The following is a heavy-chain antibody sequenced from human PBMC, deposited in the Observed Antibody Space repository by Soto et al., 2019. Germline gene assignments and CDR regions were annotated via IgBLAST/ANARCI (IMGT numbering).Heavy chain of an antibody. D-gene: IGHD4-17*01. Sequence: QVQLVESGGGVVQPGRSLRLSCAASGFTFSSYGMHWVRQAPGKGLEWVAVIWYDGSNKYYADSVKGRFTISRDNSKNTLYLQMNSLRAEYTAVYYCARDGTVTTGDYYYYGMDVWGQGTTVTVSS. CDR3: ARDGTVTTGDYYYYGMDV. CDR2: IWYDGSNK. J-gene: IGHJ6*02. CDR1: GFTFSSYG. V-gene: IGHV3-33*01.